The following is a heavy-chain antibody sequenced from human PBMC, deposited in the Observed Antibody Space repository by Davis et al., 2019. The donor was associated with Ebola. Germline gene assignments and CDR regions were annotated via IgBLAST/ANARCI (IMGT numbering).Heavy chain of an antibody. J-gene: IGHJ4*02. CDR3: ARLGFGEGGIDY. Sequence: SDTLSLTSAVPGGSLSSSNWWSWVRLPPGNGLEWIGEIYHSGSTHYNPSLKSRVTISVDKSKNQFPLKLSSVTAADTAVYYCARLGFGEGGIDYWGQGTLVTVSS. CDR1: GGSLSSSNW. V-gene: IGHV4-4*02. CDR2: IYHSGST. D-gene: IGHD3-10*01.